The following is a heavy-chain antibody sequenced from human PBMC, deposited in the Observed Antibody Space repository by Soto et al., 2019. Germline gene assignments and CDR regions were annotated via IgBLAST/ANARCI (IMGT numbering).Heavy chain of an antibody. CDR1: GGSITNYY. Sequence: SETLSLTCTVSGGSITNYYWSWIRQAPGKRLEWIGDIYYNGRTNYNPSVKSRVTISVDTSKNLFSLKLTSVTAADTAVYYCVRANYFDYWGQGTLVTVSS. CDR3: VRANYFDY. V-gene: IGHV4-59*01. CDR2: IYYNGRT. J-gene: IGHJ4*02.